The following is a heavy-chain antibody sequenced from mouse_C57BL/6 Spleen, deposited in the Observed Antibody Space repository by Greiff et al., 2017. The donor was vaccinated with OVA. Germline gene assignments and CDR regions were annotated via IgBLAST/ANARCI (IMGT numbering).Heavy chain of an antibody. V-gene: IGHV1-9*01. J-gene: IGHJ4*01. CDR2: ILPGSGST. CDR3: ARPGGSSWNYAKDD. Sequence: QVQLQQSGAELMMPGASVQLSCKATGYTFTGYWIEWVKPRPGHGLAWLGEILPGSGSTKYHEKFKGKATFTADTSSNTAYMQLSSLTTEDSAIYYCARPGGSSWNYAKDDWGQGTSVTVAS. CDR1: GYTFTGYW. D-gene: IGHD1-1*01.